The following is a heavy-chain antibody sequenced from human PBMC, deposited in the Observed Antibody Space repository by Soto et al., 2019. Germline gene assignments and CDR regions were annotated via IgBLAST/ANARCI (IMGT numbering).Heavy chain of an antibody. Sequence: PSETLSLTCTVSGVSISSYYWSWIRQPPGKGLEWIGYIYYSGSTNYNPSLKSRVTISLDTSKNQFSLNLSSVAAADTGIYYCATSVTTWGEGTLVTGPS. CDR3: ATSVTT. CDR1: GVSISSYY. D-gene: IGHD3-10*01. CDR2: IYYSGST. J-gene: IGHJ5*02. V-gene: IGHV4-59*01.